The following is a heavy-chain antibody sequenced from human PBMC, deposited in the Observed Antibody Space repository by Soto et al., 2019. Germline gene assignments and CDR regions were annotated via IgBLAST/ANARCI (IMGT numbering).Heavy chain of an antibody. V-gene: IGHV3-15*07. CDR1: GLPISDAW. CDR2: IKTKSEGGPT. J-gene: IGHJ6*02. Sequence: EVQLVESGGGLIQPGGSLRLSCAASGLPISDAWMNWVRQAPGKGLEWVGRIKTKSEGGPTDYAAAVKGRFTVSRDDSKNTLYLQMNSLKTEDTAVYYCTTGSVEGVWGQGTTGAVSS. D-gene: IGHD2-15*01. CDR3: TTGSVEGV.